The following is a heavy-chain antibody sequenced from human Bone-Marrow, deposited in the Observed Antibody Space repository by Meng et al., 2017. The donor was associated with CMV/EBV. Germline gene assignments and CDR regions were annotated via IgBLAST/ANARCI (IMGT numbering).Heavy chain of an antibody. J-gene: IGHJ4*02. D-gene: IGHD3-3*01. CDR2: IYYSANI. CDR3: AGGGLEYYFDY. V-gene: IGHV4-61*01. CDR1: GASVDTGSYY. Sequence: SETLSLTCTVSGASVDTGSYYWSWIRQTPGKGLEWIGYIYYSANIDSNPSLGSRVTISRDTSKNQFSLKLDFVTAAETAVYYCAGGGLEYYFDYWGQGTLVTVSS.